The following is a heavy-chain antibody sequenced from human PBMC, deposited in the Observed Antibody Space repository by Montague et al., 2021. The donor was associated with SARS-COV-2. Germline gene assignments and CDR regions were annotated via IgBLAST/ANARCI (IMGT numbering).Heavy chain of an antibody. Sequence: SETLSLTCTVSHSSISSSLSYWGWIRQPPGKGLEWLGCIYRSGYTFYSPSLKSRITMSVDTSKYRFSLNLASVTATDTAVYYCARRGCTHSRLDDAFVIWGQGTMVTVSS. D-gene: IGHD1-1*01. CDR3: ARRGCTHSRLDDAFVI. J-gene: IGHJ3*02. CDR1: HSSISSSLSY. CDR2: IYRSGYT. V-gene: IGHV4-39*01.